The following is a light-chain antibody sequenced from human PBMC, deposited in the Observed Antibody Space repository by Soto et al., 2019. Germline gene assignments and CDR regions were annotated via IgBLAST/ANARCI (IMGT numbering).Light chain of an antibody. CDR2: DAS. J-gene: IGKJ4*01. CDR1: QSIGSW. CDR3: QQYNTASLT. V-gene: IGKV1-5*01. Sequence: DIQMTQSPSTLSASVGDRVSITCRASQSIGSWLAWYQQKPGKAPKRLISDASSLESGVPSRFSGSGSGTAFTLTINSLQPDDFATYYCQQYNTASLTFGGGTKVEIK.